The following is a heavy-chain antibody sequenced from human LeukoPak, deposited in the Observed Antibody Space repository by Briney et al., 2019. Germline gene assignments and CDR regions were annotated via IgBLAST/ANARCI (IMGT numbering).Heavy chain of an antibody. V-gene: IGHV4-4*07. D-gene: IGHD2-2*01. Sequence: PSETLSLTCTVSGASISSYYWSWIRQPAGKGLEWIGRIHTSGGTRYNPSLKSRITMSVGASKNHFSLKLSSVTAADTAVYYCARDLALGYCPSSSCSSPLFDYWGQGTLVTVSS. CDR2: IHTSGGT. J-gene: IGHJ4*02. CDR1: GASISSYY. CDR3: ARDLALGYCPSSSCSSPLFDY.